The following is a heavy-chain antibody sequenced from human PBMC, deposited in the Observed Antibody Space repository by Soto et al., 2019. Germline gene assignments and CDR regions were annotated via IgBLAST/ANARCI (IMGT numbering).Heavy chain of an antibody. D-gene: IGHD1-26*01. J-gene: IGHJ4*02. Sequence: QVQLVESGGGVVQPGRSLRLSCAASGFTFSSYGMHWVRQAPGKGLEWVAVISYDGSNKYYADSVKGRFTISRDNSKNTLYLQMNSLRAEDTAVYYCAKDDSYSGSYAADYWGQGTLVTVSS. CDR3: AKDDSYSGSYAADY. CDR1: GFTFSSYG. CDR2: ISYDGSNK. V-gene: IGHV3-30*18.